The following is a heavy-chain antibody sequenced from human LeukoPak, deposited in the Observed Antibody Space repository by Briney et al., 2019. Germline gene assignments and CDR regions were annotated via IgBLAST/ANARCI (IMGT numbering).Heavy chain of an antibody. J-gene: IGHJ4*02. D-gene: IGHD5-18*01. Sequence: SETLSLTCTVSGVSISTHYWSWIRQPPGKGLEWIGYVLDSERTKDNPSLKSRATLSADTSKNQFSLRLTSVTAADSAVYYCATIKRGSIFGYFDFWGQGVLVTVSS. CDR1: GVSISTHY. V-gene: IGHV4-59*11. CDR3: ATIKRGSIFGYFDF. CDR2: VLDSERT.